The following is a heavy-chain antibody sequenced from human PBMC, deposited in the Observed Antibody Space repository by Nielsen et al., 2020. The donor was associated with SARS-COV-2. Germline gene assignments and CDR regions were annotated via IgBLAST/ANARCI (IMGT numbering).Heavy chain of an antibody. CDR1: GFTFSSYW. Sequence: GESLKISCAASGFTFSSYWMHWVRQAPGKGLVWVSRINSDGSSTSYADSVKGRFTISRDNAKNTLYLQMNSLRAEDTAVYYCAGDVKTVWFQGLGRYYYYYMDVWGKGTTVTVSS. D-gene: IGHD3-10*01. V-gene: IGHV3-74*01. CDR3: AGDVKTVWFQGLGRYYYYYMDV. CDR2: INSDGSST. J-gene: IGHJ6*03.